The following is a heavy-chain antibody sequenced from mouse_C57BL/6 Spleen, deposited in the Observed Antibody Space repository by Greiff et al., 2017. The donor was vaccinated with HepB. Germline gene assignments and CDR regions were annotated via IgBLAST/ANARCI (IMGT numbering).Heavy chain of an antibody. CDR2: IYPGDGDT. CDR1: GYAFSSYW. J-gene: IGHJ3*01. CDR3: ARRGDSSGYGFAY. Sequence: QVQLQQSGAELVKPGASVKISCKASGYAFSSYWMNWVKQRPGKGLEWIGQIYPGDGDTNYNGKFKGKATLTADKSSSTAYMQLSSLTSEDSAVYFCARRGDSSGYGFAYWGQGTLVTVSA. V-gene: IGHV1-80*01. D-gene: IGHD3-2*02.